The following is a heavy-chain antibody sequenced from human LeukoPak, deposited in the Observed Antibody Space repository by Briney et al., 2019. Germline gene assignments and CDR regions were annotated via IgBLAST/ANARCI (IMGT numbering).Heavy chain of an antibody. CDR2: INWNGGST. Sequence: GGSLRLSCAASGFTFDDYGMSWVRQAPGKGLEWVSGINWNGGSTGYADSVKGRFTISRDNAKNSLYLQMNSLRAEDTALYHCARIGRPGYCSGGSCEAFDIWGQGTMVTVSS. V-gene: IGHV3-20*01. J-gene: IGHJ3*02. D-gene: IGHD2-15*01. CDR1: GFTFDDYG. CDR3: ARIGRPGYCSGGSCEAFDI.